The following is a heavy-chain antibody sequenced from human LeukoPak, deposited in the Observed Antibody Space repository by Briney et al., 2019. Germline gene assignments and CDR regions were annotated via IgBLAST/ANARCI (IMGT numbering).Heavy chain of an antibody. D-gene: IGHD5-12*01. V-gene: IGHV3-74*01. Sequence: PGGSLRLSCAASGFTFSSYWMHWVRQAPGKGLVWVSRIDSDGSSTAYADSVKGRFTISRDNAKNSLYLQMNSLRAEDTAVYYCARGGSGYEIGDYWGQGTLVTVSS. J-gene: IGHJ4*02. CDR2: IDSDGSST. CDR1: GFTFSSYW. CDR3: ARGGSGYEIGDY.